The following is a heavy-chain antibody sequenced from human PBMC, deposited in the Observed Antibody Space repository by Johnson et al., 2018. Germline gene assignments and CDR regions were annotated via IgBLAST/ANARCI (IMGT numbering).Heavy chain of an antibody. J-gene: IGHJ1*01. CDR3: ARALDTTILAMGY. Sequence: QVQLVQSGAEVKKPGASVKVSCKASAYTFTSYEINWVRQAAGQGLEWMGSMNPNSGNTGYEQKFQGRLTMTRDTSLSTAYMELSSLTSGDTAVYYCARALDTTILAMGYWGQGTRVTVSS. D-gene: IGHD2-2*01. CDR1: AYTFTSYE. CDR2: MNPNSGNT. V-gene: IGHV1-8*01.